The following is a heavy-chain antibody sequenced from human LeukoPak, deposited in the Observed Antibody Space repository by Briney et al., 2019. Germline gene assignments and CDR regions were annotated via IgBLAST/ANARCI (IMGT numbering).Heavy chain of an antibody. CDR2: IYYSGST. CDR3: ASVAAAGTGDY. CDR1: GGSISSYY. D-gene: IGHD6-13*01. J-gene: IGHJ4*02. Sequence: SETLSPTCTVSGGSISSYYWSWIRQPPGKGLEWIGYIYYSGSTNYNPSLKSRVTISVDTSKNQFSLKLSSVTAADTAVYYCASVAAAGTGDYWGQGTLVTVSS. V-gene: IGHV4-59*01.